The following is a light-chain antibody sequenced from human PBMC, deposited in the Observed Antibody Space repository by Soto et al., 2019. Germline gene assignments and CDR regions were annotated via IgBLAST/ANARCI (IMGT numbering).Light chain of an antibody. CDR3: QHYYTYPYT. Sequence: DIQMTQSPSTLSASVGDRVSITCRASQRIGSWLTWYQQKPGKVPKLLIYDASHLTSGVPSRFSGSGSGTEFTLSISSLQPDDFATYYCQHYYTYPYTFGKGTKVEIK. CDR2: DAS. V-gene: IGKV1-5*01. CDR1: QRIGSW. J-gene: IGKJ2*01.